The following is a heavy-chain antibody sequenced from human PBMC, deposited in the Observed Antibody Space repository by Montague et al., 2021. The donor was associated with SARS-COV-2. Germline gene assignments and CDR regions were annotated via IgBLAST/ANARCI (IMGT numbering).Heavy chain of an antibody. CDR1: GFTFSSYA. V-gene: IGHV3-30*04. J-gene: IGHJ4*02. CDR2: ISYDGSNK. D-gene: IGHD1-26*01. CDR3: ARDIGAIFDY. Sequence: SLRLSCAASGFTFSSYAMHWVRQAPGKGLEWVAVISYDGSNKYYVDSVKGRFTISRDNCKNTLYLQMNSLRAEDTAVYYCARDIGAIFDYWGQGTLVTVSS.